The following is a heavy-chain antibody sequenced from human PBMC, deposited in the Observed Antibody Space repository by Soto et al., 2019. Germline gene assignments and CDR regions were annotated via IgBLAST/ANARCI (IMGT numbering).Heavy chain of an antibody. CDR2: IIPIFGPA. J-gene: IGHJ4*02. Sequence: QVQLVQSGAEVKKPGSSVKVSCKASGGTLSRSAISWVRQAPGQGLEWMGGIIPIFGPAIYAQKFRGRVSIIADESTRNADVEMSSLRSDDTAVYYCGTGSSWTKVESWGQGTLVTVSS. D-gene: IGHD6-13*01. V-gene: IGHV1-69*01. CDR3: GTGSSWTKVES. CDR1: GGTLSRSA.